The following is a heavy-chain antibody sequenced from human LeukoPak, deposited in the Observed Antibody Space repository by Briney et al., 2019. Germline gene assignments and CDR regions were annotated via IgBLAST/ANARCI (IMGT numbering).Heavy chain of an antibody. CDR3: APGGTVTPFDY. J-gene: IGHJ4*02. CDR2: ISYDGSNK. Sequence: GGSLRLSCAASGFTFSSYAMHWVRQAPGKGLEWVAVISYDGSNKYYADSVKGRFTISRDNSKNTLYLQMNSLRAEDTAVYYCAPGGTVTPFDYWGQGTLVTVSS. V-gene: IGHV3-30-3*01. CDR1: GFTFSSYA. D-gene: IGHD4-23*01.